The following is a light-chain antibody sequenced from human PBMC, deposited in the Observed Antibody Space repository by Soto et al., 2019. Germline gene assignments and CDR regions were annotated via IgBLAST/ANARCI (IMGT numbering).Light chain of an antibody. V-gene: IGLV2-14*01. CDR3: SSYTSSSTVV. J-gene: IGLJ2*01. Sequence: QSALTQPRSVSGSPGQSVTISCTGLSSDVGGYNYVSWYQQHPGKAPKLMIYEVSNRPSGVSNRFSGSKSGNTASLTISGLQAEDEADYYCSSYTSSSTVVFGGGTKLTVL. CDR2: EVS. CDR1: SSDVGGYNY.